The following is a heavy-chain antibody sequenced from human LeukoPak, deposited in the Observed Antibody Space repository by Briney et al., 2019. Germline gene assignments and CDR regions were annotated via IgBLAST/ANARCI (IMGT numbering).Heavy chain of an antibody. V-gene: IGHV1-69*13. D-gene: IGHD1-26*01. CDR3: ARVTSGSYSHDAFDI. J-gene: IGHJ3*02. Sequence: SVKVSCKASGGTFSSYASSWVRQAPGQGLEWMGGIIPIFGTAYYAQKFQGRVTITADESTSTAYMELSSLRSEDTALYYCARVTSGSYSHDAFDIWGQGTMVTVSS. CDR1: GGTFSSYA. CDR2: IIPIFGTA.